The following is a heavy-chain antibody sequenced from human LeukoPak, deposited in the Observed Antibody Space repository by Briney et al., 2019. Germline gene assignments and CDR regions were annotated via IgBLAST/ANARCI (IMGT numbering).Heavy chain of an antibody. V-gene: IGHV1-18*01. CDR2: ISAYNGNT. CDR3: ARVSIGYWNYLSSAFDI. J-gene: IGHJ3*02. D-gene: IGHD1-7*01. CDR1: GYTFTSYG. Sequence: ASVKVSCKASGYTFTSYGISWVRQAPGQGLEWMGWISAYNGNTNCAQKLQGRVTMTTDTSTSTAYMELRSLRSDDTAVYYCARVSIGYWNYLSSAFDIWGQGTMVTVSS.